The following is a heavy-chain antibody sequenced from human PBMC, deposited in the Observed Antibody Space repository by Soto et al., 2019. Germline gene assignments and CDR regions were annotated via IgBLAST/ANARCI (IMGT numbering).Heavy chain of an antibody. V-gene: IGHV4-34*01. Sequence: PSETLSLTCAVYGGSFSGYYWSWIRQPPGKGLEWIGEINHSGSTNYNPSLKSRVTISVDTSKNQFSLKLSSVTAADTAVYYCARFDSGGIAARLRNYFDYWGQGTLVTV. CDR1: GGSFSGYY. CDR3: ARFDSGGIAARLRNYFDY. J-gene: IGHJ4*02. CDR2: INHSGST. D-gene: IGHD6-6*01.